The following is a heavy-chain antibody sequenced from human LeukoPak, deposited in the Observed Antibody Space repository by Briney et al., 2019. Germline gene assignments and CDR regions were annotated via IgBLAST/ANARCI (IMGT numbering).Heavy chain of an antibody. CDR3: ARGRIAAAVPRGYYFDY. D-gene: IGHD6-13*01. J-gene: IGHJ4*02. V-gene: IGHV3-13*01. CDR2: IGTAGDT. Sequence: PGGSLRLSCAASGFTLSSYDMHWVRQATGKGLEWVSAIGTAGDTYYPGSVKGRFTISRENAKNSLYLQMNSLRAGDTAVYYCARGRIAAAVPRGYYFDYWGQGTLVTVSS. CDR1: GFTLSSYD.